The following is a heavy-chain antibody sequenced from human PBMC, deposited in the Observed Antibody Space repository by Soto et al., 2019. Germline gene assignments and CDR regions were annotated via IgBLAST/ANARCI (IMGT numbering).Heavy chain of an antibody. CDR1: GYTFTSYA. CDR3: ARDLGGWTDY. D-gene: IGHD6-19*01. J-gene: IGHJ4*02. V-gene: IGHV1-3*01. Sequence: QFQLVQSGAEVKKPGASVKVSCKASGYTFTSYAMQWVRQAPGQRLEWMGWINAGNGNTKYSQKFQGRVTITSDTSARTDYMELSSVRSEDTSVYYCARDLGGWTDYWGQGTLVTVSS. CDR2: INAGNGNT.